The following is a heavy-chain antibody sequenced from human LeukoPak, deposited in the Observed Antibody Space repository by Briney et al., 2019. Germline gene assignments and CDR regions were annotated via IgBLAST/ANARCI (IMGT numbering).Heavy chain of an antibody. Sequence: SETLSLTCTVSGGSISSYYWSWIRQPPGKGLEWIGYIYYSGSTNYNPSLKSRVTISVDTSKNQFSLKLSSVTAADTAVYYCAREDVLLWFGPRGYFDYWGQGTLVTVSS. J-gene: IGHJ4*02. CDR2: IYYSGST. CDR1: GGSISSYY. D-gene: IGHD3-10*01. V-gene: IGHV4-59*12. CDR3: AREDVLLWFGPRGYFDY.